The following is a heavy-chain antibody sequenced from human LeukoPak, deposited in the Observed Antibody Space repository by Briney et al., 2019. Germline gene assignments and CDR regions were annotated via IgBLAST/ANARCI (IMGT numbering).Heavy chain of an antibody. J-gene: IGHJ5*02. CDR3: ARQVSGGRHNWFDP. D-gene: IGHD1-14*01. Sequence: ETLSLTCTVSGGSITSSYWSWIRQPPGKGLEWMGIIYPGDSDTRYSPSFQGQVTISADKSISTAYLQWSSLKASDTAMYYCARQVSGGRHNWFDPWGQGTLVTVSS. CDR2: IYPGDSDT. V-gene: IGHV5-51*01. CDR1: GGSITSSY.